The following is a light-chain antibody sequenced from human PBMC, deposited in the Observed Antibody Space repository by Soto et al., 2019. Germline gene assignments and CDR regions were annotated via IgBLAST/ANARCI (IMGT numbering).Light chain of an antibody. Sequence: QSALTQPASVSGTPGQSITISCTGSNSDVGIYDFVSWYQQHPGKAPKLMIYEVSNRPSGVSDRFSGSKSGNTASLTISGLQAEDEADYYCSSYRSGSTHVFGTGTKVTVL. CDR3: SSYRSGSTHV. CDR1: NSDVGIYDF. J-gene: IGLJ1*01. V-gene: IGLV2-14*01. CDR2: EVS.